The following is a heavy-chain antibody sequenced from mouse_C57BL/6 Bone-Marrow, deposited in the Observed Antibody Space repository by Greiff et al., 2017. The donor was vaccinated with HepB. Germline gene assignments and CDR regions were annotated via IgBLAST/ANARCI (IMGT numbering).Heavy chain of an antibody. Sequence: QVQLQQSGAELARPGASVKLSCKASGYTLTSYGISWVKQRTGQGLEWIGEIYPRSGNTYYNEKFKGKATLTADKSSSTAYMELRSLTSEDSAVYFCARSRQLRLGTDYWGQGTTLTVSS. CDR3: ARSRQLRLGTDY. J-gene: IGHJ2*01. CDR1: GYTLTSYG. CDR2: IYPRSGNT. D-gene: IGHD3-2*02. V-gene: IGHV1-81*01.